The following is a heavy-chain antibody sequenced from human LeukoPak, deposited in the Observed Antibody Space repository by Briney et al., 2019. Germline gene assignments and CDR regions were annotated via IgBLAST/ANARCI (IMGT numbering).Heavy chain of an antibody. J-gene: IGHJ6*03. D-gene: IGHD2-15*01. CDR3: AREVVVVVAATPAHYYYYMDV. Sequence: SETLSLTCTVSGGSISSGTYYWSWIRQPAGKGLEWIGRIYTSGSTNYNPSLKSRVTISVDTSKNQFSLKLSSVTAADTAVYYCAREVVVVVAATPAHYYYYMDVWGKGTTVTVSS. V-gene: IGHV4-61*02. CDR2: IYTSGST. CDR1: GGSISSGTYY.